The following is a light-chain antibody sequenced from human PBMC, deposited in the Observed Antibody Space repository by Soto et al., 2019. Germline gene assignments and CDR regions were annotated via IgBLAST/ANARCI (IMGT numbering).Light chain of an antibody. J-gene: IGLJ1*01. V-gene: IGLV6-57*03. CDR1: SGSIASNY. CDR2: EDN. CDR3: QSYDSISCD. Sequence: NFMLTQPHSVSESPGKTVTISCTRSSGSIASNYVQWYQQRPGSAPTTVIYEDNQRPSGVPDRFSGSIDSSSNSASLTISGLKTEDEAEYYCQSYDSISCDFGTGTKLTVL.